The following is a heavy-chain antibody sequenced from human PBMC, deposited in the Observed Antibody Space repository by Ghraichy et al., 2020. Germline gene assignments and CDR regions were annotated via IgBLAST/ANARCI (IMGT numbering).Heavy chain of an antibody. V-gene: IGHV4-59*01. CDR1: GGSISDYF. D-gene: IGHD2-2*02. CDR3: ARRHQLLYQGPHNWFDP. CDR2: VPYSGYT. Sequence: SETLSLTCTVSGGSISDYFWSWIRQPPGEGLEWIGYVPYSGYTNYNPSLKGRVTISLDTSKSQFSLKLSSVTAADTAVYYCARRHQLLYQGPHNWFDPWGQGTLVIVSS. J-gene: IGHJ5*02.